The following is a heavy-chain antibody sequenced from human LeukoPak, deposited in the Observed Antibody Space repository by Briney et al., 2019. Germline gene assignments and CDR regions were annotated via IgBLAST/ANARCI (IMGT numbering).Heavy chain of an antibody. Sequence: ASVKVSCKASGYTFTSYYMHWVRQAPGQGLEWMGIINPSGGSTSYAQKFQGRVTTTRDTSTSTVYMELSSLRSEDTAVYYCAMTTVTYNWFDPWGQGTLVTVSS. D-gene: IGHD4-11*01. V-gene: IGHV1-46*03. J-gene: IGHJ5*02. CDR1: GYTFTSYY. CDR3: AMTTVTYNWFDP. CDR2: INPSGGST.